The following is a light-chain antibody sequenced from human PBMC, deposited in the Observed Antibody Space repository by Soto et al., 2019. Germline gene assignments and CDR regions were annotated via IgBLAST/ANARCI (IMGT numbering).Light chain of an antibody. CDR2: EVS. CDR3: SSFTSINTWV. V-gene: IGLV2-14*01. J-gene: IGLJ3*02. CDR1: SSDVGGYNY. Sequence: QSALTQPASVSGSPGQSITISCTGTSSDVGGYNYVSWYQQHPGKAPKLMIYEVSNRPSGVSNRFSGSKSGNTASLTISGIQTEDEAHYYSSSFTSINTWVFGRGTKLTVL.